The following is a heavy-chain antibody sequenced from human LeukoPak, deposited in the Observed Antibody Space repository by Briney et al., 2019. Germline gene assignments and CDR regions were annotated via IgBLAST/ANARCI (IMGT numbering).Heavy chain of an antibody. D-gene: IGHD3-3*01. Sequence: GGSLRLSCAASGFTFSSYAMSWVRQAPGKGLEWVSAISGSGGSTYYADSVKGRFTISRDNSKNTLYLQMNSLRAEDTAVYYCAKTPHYDFWSGYTYFDYWGQGTLVTVSS. J-gene: IGHJ4*02. V-gene: IGHV3-23*01. CDR1: GFTFSSYA. CDR3: AKTPHYDFWSGYTYFDY. CDR2: ISGSGGST.